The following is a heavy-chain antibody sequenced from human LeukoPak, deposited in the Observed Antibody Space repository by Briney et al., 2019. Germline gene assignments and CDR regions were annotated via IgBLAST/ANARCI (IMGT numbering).Heavy chain of an antibody. J-gene: IGHJ3*02. CDR1: GDSVSSYSAA. V-gene: IGHV6-1*01. CDR2: TYYSSKWYN. D-gene: IGHD3-22*01. Sequence: SQTLSLTCAISGDSVSSYSAAWTCIRQSPARGLEWLGRTYYSSKWYNDYALSVKSRITISPDTSKNQFSLLLNSVTLEDTALYYCAREDSSGSNGFDIWGQGTMVTVSS. CDR3: AREDSSGSNGFDI.